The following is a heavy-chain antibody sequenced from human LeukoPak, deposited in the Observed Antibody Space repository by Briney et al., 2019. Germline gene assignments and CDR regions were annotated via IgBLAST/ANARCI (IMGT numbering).Heavy chain of an antibody. Sequence: ASVKVSCKASGYIFTGYYLHWLRQAPGHGLEWMGWMNPNSGGTTHAQKFQGRVTMTRDTSISTAYMELSGVRSDDTAVYYCARVGRGSNTFEYLVHRGQGSLVTVSS. J-gene: IGHJ4*02. CDR1: GYIFTGYY. V-gene: IGHV1-2*02. CDR3: ARVGRGSNTFEYLVH. CDR2: MNPNSGGT. D-gene: IGHD3-16*01.